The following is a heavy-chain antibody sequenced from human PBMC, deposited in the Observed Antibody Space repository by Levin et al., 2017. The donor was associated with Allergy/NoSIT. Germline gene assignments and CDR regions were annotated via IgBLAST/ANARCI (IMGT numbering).Heavy chain of an antibody. V-gene: IGHV4-39*01. CDR2: VSYTGIA. Sequence: SETLSLTCTVSGGSISTVGYYWGWIRQPPGKGLEWIGSVSYTGIANYNPSLKSRATTSVDTSKNQFSLRLSSVSAADTAVYYCARVSHNFPSGSYHLTYYAMDVWGQGTPVTVSS. D-gene: IGHD3-10*01. J-gene: IGHJ6*02. CDR1: GGSISTVGYY. CDR3: ARVSHNFPSGSYHLTYYAMDV.